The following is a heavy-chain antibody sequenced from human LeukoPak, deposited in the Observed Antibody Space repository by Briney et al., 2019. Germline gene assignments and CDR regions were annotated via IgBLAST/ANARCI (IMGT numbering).Heavy chain of an antibody. CDR3: ARGNPLGHF. CDR1: AFTLSSYW. V-gene: IGHV3-74*01. Sequence: GGSLRLSCAASAFTLSSYWMHWVRQAPGKGLVWVSHINSDGSRTDYADSVKGRFTISRDNAKNTLYLQMNSLRAEGTAVYYCARGNPLGHFWGQGTLVTVSS. CDR2: INSDGSRT. D-gene: IGHD3-16*01. J-gene: IGHJ4*02.